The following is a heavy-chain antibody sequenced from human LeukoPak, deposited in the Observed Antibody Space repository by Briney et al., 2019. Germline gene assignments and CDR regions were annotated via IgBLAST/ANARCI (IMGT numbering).Heavy chain of an antibody. D-gene: IGHD3-9*01. CDR1: GFTLSSYA. CDR3: AKSPTYYDILTGYYSGYYFDY. CDR2: NSGSGGST. Sequence: PGGALRLSCAASGFTLSSYAMSWVRPAPGKGLEWVSANSGSGGSTYYADSVKGRFTISRDNSKNTRYLQMNSLRAEDTAVYYCAKSPTYYDILTGYYSGYYFDYWGQGTLVTVSS. V-gene: IGHV3-23*01. J-gene: IGHJ4*02.